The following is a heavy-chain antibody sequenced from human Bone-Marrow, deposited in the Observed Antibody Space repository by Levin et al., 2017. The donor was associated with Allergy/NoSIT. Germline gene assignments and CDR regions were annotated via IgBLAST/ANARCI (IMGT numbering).Heavy chain of an antibody. CDR2: IWYDGSNK. CDR3: ARVVDRSAQFDY. D-gene: IGHD3-9*01. J-gene: IGHJ4*02. V-gene: IGHV3-33*01. CDR1: GFTFSSYG. Sequence: SCAASGFTFSSYGMHWVRQAPGKGLEWVAVIWYDGSNKYYADSVKGRFTISRDNSKNTLYLQMNSLRAEDTAVYYCARVVDRSAQFDYWGQGTLVTVSS.